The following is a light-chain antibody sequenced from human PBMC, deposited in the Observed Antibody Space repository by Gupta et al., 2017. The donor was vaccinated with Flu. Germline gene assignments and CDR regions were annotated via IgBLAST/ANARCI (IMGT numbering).Light chain of an antibody. CDR3: CSYAGSSTFYVV. CDR1: DVGSYNL. V-gene: IGLV2-23*01. Sequence: DVGSYNLVSWYQQHPGKAPKLMIYEGSKRPSGVSNRFSGSKSGNTASLTISGLQAEDEADYYCCSYAGSSTFYVVFGGGTKLTVL. J-gene: IGLJ2*01. CDR2: EGS.